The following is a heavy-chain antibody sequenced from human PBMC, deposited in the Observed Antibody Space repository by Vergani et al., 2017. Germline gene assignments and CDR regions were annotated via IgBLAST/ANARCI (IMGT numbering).Heavy chain of an antibody. D-gene: IGHD2-21*01. CDR1: GSSISSYY. J-gene: IGHJ4*02. CDR3: ARGALWWLRQIDS. V-gene: IGHV4-59*01. CDR2: IYDSGDT. Sequence: QVQLQESGPGLVKPSETLSLTCTVSGSSISSYYWSWIRQPPGKGLEWIGYIYDSGDTKYNPSLKSRVTMSLDTSKNQFSLNLYSVTAADTAVYYCARGALWWLRQIDSWGQGTLVTVSS.